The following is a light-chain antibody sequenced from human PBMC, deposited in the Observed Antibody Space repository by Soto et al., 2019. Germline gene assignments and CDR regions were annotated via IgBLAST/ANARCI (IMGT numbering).Light chain of an antibody. CDR3: SSYTSISTLV. CDR1: SSDVGGYNY. J-gene: IGLJ2*01. V-gene: IGLV2-14*01. CDR2: EVT. Sequence: QSVLTQPVSVSGSPGQSITISCTGTSSDVGGYNYVSWYQQHPGKAPKLMIYEVTKRPSGVSHRFSGSKSGNTASLTISGLQAEDESDYYCSSYTSISTLVFGGGTQLTVL.